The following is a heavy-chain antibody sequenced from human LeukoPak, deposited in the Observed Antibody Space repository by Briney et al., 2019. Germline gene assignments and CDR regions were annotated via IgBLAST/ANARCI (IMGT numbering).Heavy chain of an antibody. V-gene: IGHV3-48*01. D-gene: IGHD2-15*01. J-gene: IGHJ4*02. CDR1: GFIFSRDS. Sequence: GGSLRLSCEASGFIFSRDSMNWVRQAPGKGREWISYISHDSGVRYYADSVRGRFTISRDNAKNSLHLQMHSLRAEDTAVYYCVRDNPRCCGVVPANIDDYWGQGTLVTVSS. CDR2: ISHDSGVR. CDR3: VRDNPRCCGVVPANIDDY.